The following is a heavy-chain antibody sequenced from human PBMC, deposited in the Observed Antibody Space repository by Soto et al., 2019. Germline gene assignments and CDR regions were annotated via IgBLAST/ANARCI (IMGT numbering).Heavy chain of an antibody. CDR1: GGSISSSSYY. Sequence: SETLSLTCTVSGGSISSSSYYWGWIRQPPGKGLEWIGSIYYSGSTYYNPSLKSRVTISVDTSKNQFSLKLSSVTAADTAVYYCARHEYCSGGSCYGPGYYFDYWGQGNLVTVSS. V-gene: IGHV4-39*01. CDR3: ARHEYCSGGSCYGPGYYFDY. CDR2: IYYSGST. J-gene: IGHJ4*02. D-gene: IGHD2-15*01.